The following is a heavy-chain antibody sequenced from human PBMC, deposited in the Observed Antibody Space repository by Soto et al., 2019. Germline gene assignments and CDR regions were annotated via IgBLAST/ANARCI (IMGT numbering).Heavy chain of an antibody. CDR1: GFTFSSYN. CDR3: ANSGSFDY. D-gene: IGHD3-10*01. CDR2: ISSSSSYI. J-gene: IGHJ4*02. V-gene: IGHV3-21*04. Sequence: GSLRLSCAASGFTFSSYNMNWVRQAPGKGLERVSAISSSSSYIYYADSVKGRFTSSRDNSKNTLNLQMNSLRAEDTAVYYCANSGSFDYWGQGNLVTFSS.